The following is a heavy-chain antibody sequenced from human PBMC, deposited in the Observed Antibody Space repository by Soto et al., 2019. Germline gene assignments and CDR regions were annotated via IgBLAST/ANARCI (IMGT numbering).Heavy chain of an antibody. Sequence: GESLKISCKASGDIFIDHWISWVRQIPGKGLEWTRIVYPRDSDTRYSPSFQGQVTISADRSTGTAFLQWRSLKASDTALYYCARPPLPGYSIHFNSWGQGTLVTVSS. V-gene: IGHV5-51*01. D-gene: IGHD2-15*01. CDR2: VYPRDSDT. CDR1: GDIFIDHW. CDR3: ARPPLPGYSIHFNS. J-gene: IGHJ4*02.